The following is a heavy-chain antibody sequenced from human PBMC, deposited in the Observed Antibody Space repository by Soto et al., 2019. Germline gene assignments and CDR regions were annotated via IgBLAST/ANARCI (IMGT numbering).Heavy chain of an antibody. V-gene: IGHV4-39*01. CDR2: IYYSGST. CDR1: GGSISSSSYY. CDR3: ARHKYGDTTLVDY. D-gene: IGHD4-17*01. J-gene: IGHJ4*02. Sequence: NPSETLSLTCTVSGGSISSSSYYWGWIRQPPGKGLEWIGSIYYSGSTYYNPSLKSRVTISVDTSKNQFSLKLSSVTAADTAVYYCARHKYGDTTLVDYCGQGTMVTVYS.